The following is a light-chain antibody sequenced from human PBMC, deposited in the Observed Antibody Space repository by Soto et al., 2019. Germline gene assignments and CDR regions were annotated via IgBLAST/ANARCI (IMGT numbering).Light chain of an antibody. CDR2: GAS. CDR1: QSVSSSY. V-gene: IGKV3-20*01. CDR3: QQYGSSSLT. Sequence: EIVLTHSPGTLSLSPCERATLSFSARQSVSSSYLAWYQQTPGQAPRLLIYGASTRATGSPDRFSGSGSGTDFTLTISRLEPEDFAVYYCQQYGSSSLTFGGGTKVDI. J-gene: IGKJ4*01.